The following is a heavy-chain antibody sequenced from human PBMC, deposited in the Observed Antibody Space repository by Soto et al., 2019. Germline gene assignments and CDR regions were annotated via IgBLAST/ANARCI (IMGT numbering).Heavy chain of an antibody. CDR3: AYSSGWAELRA. V-gene: IGHV1-8*01. CDR2: MNPKTGNT. CDR1: GYTFTRYD. Sequence: QVQLVQSGAEVKKPGASVKVSCKASGYTFTRYDINWVRQATGQGLEWMGWMNPKTGNTGYGKKFQGRVTLTRNTTISTAYMELSSLRSEDTAIYYWAYSSGWAELRAWGQGTLVTVPS. D-gene: IGHD6-19*01. J-gene: IGHJ5*02.